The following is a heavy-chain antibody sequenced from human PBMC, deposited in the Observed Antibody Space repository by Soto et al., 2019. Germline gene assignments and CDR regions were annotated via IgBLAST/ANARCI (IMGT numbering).Heavy chain of an antibody. Sequence: ASVKVSCKASGYSFTSYGISWVRQAPGQGPEWMGWISGHNGNTNHPQSLQGRVTMTTDTSRNTAYMELRGLRSDDTAVYYCARHRFNYYDDTVYYYFDYWGQGTLVTVSS. CDR1: GYSFTSYG. J-gene: IGHJ4*02. V-gene: IGHV1-18*04. CDR3: ARHRFNYYDDTVYYYFDY. CDR2: ISGHNGNT. D-gene: IGHD3-22*01.